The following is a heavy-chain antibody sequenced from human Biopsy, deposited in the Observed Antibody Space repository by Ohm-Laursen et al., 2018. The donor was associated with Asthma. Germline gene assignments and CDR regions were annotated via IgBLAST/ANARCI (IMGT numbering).Heavy chain of an antibody. CDR2: IDHSGNF. V-gene: IGHV4-34*01. CDR3: ARTTYGDDGFDP. Sequence: GTLSLTCAVNGGPFSFYWSWIRQPPGKGLEWIGEIDHSGNFNYNPSLKSRVIIRVDTPKNQFSLKLTSVTAADTAVYYCARTTYGDDGFDPWGQGTLVTVSS. J-gene: IGHJ5*02. D-gene: IGHD4-17*01. CDR1: GGPFSFY.